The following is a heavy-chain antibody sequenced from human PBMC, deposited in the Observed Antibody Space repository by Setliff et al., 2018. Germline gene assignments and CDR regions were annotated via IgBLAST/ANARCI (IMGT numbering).Heavy chain of an antibody. J-gene: IGHJ6*02. V-gene: IGHV3-11*04. CDR1: GFSFSYFY. Sequence: GGSLRLSCAASGFSFSYFYMSWVRQAPGKGLEWLSKISGDGITIFYADSVRGRFTISRDNAKNSVFLQMNSLRADDTAVYYCARNGVYYAMDVWGQGTTVTVSS. CDR3: ARNGVYYAMDV. CDR2: ISGDGITI.